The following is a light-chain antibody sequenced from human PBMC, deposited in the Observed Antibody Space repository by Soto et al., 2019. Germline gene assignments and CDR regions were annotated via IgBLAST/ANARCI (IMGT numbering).Light chain of an antibody. Sequence: QSALTQPASVSGSPGQSITISCTGTSSDVGGYNYVSWYQQHPGKAPKFMIYEVSNRPSGVSNRFSGSKSGNTASLTISGLQAEDAADYYCSSYTSSSTGVFGGGTKLTVL. CDR3: SSYTSSSTGV. J-gene: IGLJ3*02. V-gene: IGLV2-14*01. CDR1: SSDVGGYNY. CDR2: EVS.